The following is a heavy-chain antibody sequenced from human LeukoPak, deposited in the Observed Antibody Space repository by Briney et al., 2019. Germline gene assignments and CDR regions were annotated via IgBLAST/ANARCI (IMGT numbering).Heavy chain of an antibody. V-gene: IGHV1-18*01. CDR2: ISAYKGNT. Sequence: ASVKVSCKASGYTFTSYGISWVRQAPGQGLEWMGWISAYKGNTNYAQKLQGRVTMTTDTSTSTAYMELRSLRSDDTAVYYCARDLAVAADHDAFDIWGQGTMVTVSS. CDR3: ARDLAVAADHDAFDI. CDR1: GYTFTSYG. D-gene: IGHD6-19*01. J-gene: IGHJ3*02.